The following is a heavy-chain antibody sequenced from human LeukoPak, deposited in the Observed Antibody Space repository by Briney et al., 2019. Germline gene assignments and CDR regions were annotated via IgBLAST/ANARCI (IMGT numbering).Heavy chain of an antibody. V-gene: IGHV3-23*01. Sequence: GGSLRHSCAASGFTFSSYAMSWVRQAPGKGLEWVSAISGSGGSTYYADSVKGRFTISRDNYKNTLYLQINSLRAEDTAVYYCGRSSWYQSFDYWGQGTLVTVSS. J-gene: IGHJ4*02. CDR1: GFTFSSYA. CDR2: ISGSGGST. CDR3: GRSSWYQSFDY. D-gene: IGHD6-13*01.